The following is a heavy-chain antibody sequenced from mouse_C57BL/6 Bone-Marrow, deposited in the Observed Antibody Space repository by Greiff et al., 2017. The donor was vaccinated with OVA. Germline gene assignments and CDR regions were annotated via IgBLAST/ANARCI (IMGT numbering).Heavy chain of an antibody. Sequence: QVQLQQPGAELVKPGASVKLSCKASGYTFTSYWMQWVKQRPGQGLEWIGEIDPSGSYTNYNQKFKGKATLTVDTSSSTAYLQLSSLTSEDSAVFFCARSGWYDALDYWGQGTSVTVSS. CDR1: GYTFTSYW. CDR2: IDPSGSYT. J-gene: IGHJ4*01. CDR3: ARSGWYDALDY. V-gene: IGHV1-50*01. D-gene: IGHD2-14*01.